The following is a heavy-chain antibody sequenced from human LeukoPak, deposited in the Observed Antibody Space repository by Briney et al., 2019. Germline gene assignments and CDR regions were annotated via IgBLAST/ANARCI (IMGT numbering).Heavy chain of an antibody. V-gene: IGHV4-38-2*02. CDR3: ARGARRVVVVAATRSGGWFDP. CDR2: IYRTENT. Sequence: SETLSLTCTVSGYSISTAYYWGWIRQPPGKGLEWIGSIYRTENTNYNPSLRSRVALSVDTSKNHFSLNLTSVTAADTAVYYCARGARRVVVVAATRSGGWFDPWGQGTLVTVSS. D-gene: IGHD2-15*01. J-gene: IGHJ5*02. CDR1: GYSISTAYY.